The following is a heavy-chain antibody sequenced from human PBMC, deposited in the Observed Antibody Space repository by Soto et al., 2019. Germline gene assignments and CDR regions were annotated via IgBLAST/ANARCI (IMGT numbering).Heavy chain of an antibody. Sequence: EVQLLESGGGLVQPGGSLRLSCAASGFPLSTYGMTWVRQAPGKGLEWVSAITGTGGNTYYVDSVKGRFTSSRDTPKNMLYLQVNSLRVEDTVIYYCAIIRGYWYGVDVWGQGTTVTVSS. CDR3: AIIRGYWYGVDV. CDR2: ITGTGGNT. CDR1: GFPLSTYG. V-gene: IGHV3-23*01. J-gene: IGHJ6*02.